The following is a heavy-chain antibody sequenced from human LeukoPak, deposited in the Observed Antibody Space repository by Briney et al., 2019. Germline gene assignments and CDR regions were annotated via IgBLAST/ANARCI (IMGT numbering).Heavy chain of an antibody. Sequence: PSETLSLTCTVSGGSISSSSYFWGWVRQAPGKGLVWVARINPNGITTTYTDSVKGRFTISRDNAKNTLYLQMNSLRVEDTAVYYCARDFAGDRDYWGQGTLVTVSS. CDR2: INPNGITT. V-gene: IGHV3-74*01. D-gene: IGHD4-17*01. CDR3: ARDFAGDRDY. J-gene: IGHJ4*02. CDR1: GGSISSSSYF.